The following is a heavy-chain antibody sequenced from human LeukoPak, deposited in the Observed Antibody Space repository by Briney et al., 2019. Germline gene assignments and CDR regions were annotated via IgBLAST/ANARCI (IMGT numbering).Heavy chain of an antibody. CDR2: MNPNSGNT. CDR3: ARDVGYCSGGSCYGYYYYGMDV. V-gene: IGHV1-8*01. Sequence: GASVKVSCKPSGYTFTSYDINWVRQATGQGLEWMGWMNPNSGNTGYAQKLQGRVTMTTDTSTSTAYMELRSLRSDDTAVYYCARDVGYCSGGSCYGYYYYGMDVWGQGTTVTVSS. CDR1: GYTFTSYD. D-gene: IGHD2-15*01. J-gene: IGHJ6*02.